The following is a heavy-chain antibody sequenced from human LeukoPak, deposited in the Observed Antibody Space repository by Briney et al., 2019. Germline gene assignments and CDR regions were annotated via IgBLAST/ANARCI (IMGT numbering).Heavy chain of an antibody. V-gene: IGHV1-18*01. D-gene: IGHD4-17*01. CDR3: ARGAGYDYGDYGSLTDAFDI. CDR1: GYTFTSYG. CDR2: ISAYNGNT. Sequence: ASVKVSCKASGYTFTSYGISWVRQAPGQGLEWMGCISAYNGNTNYAQKLQGRVTMTTDTSTSTAYMELRSLRSDDTAVYYCARGAGYDYGDYGSLTDAFDIWGQGTMVTVSS. J-gene: IGHJ3*02.